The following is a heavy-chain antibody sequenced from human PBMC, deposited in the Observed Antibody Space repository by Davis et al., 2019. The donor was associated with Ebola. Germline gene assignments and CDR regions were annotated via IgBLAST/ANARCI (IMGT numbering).Heavy chain of an antibody. D-gene: IGHD3-10*01. V-gene: IGHV4-39*07. CDR2: INHSGST. CDR3: ARYRTMVRGVKLPQPVHMDV. CDR1: GGSVSSGRYY. J-gene: IGHJ6*04. Sequence: MPSETLSLTCTVSGGSVSSGRYYWNWIRQPPGKGLEWIGEINHSGSTNYNPSLKSRVTISVDTSKNQFSLKLSSVTAADTALYYCARYRTMVRGVKLPQPVHMDVWGKGTTVTVSS.